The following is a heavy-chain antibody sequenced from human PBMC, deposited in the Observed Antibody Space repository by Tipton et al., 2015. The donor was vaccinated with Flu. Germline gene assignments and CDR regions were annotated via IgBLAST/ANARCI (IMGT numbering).Heavy chain of an antibody. D-gene: IGHD3-22*01. J-gene: IGHJ5*02. CDR1: GHSISSGYY. CDR3: AKTYFDSSDSPDRFDP. CDR2: IYQSGTT. Sequence: TLSHTCTVSGHSISSGYYWGWIRQPPGKGLEWIGRIYQSGTTYYNPSLKSRVTISVDTSRNQFSLKLSSVTAADTAVYYCAKTYFDSSDSPDRFDPWGQGTLVTVSS. V-gene: IGHV4-38-2*02.